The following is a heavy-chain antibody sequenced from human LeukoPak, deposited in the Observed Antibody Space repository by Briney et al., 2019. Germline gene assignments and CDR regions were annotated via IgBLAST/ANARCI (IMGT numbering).Heavy chain of an antibody. Sequence: GGSRRLSCAASGFSLSSYAMSWVRQAPGKGLEWVSAISGSVGSTYYADSVKGRFTVSRDNSKKTLYLQMNSLRAEDMALYYCAKDRYDSSGYYGLDYWGQGTLVTVSS. D-gene: IGHD3-22*01. CDR2: ISGSVGST. CDR3: AKDRYDSSGYYGLDY. J-gene: IGHJ4*02. CDR1: GFSLSSYA. V-gene: IGHV3-23*01.